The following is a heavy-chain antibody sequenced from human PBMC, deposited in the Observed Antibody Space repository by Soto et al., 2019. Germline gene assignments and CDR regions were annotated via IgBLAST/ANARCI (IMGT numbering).Heavy chain of an antibody. D-gene: IGHD6-13*01. Sequence: ASVKVSCKASGYTFTSYYMHRVRQAPGQGLEWMGIINPSGGSTSYAQKFQGRVTMTRDTSTSTVYMELSSLRSEDTAVYYCARDNGRVIAAAGIHAFDIWGQGTMVTVS. CDR1: GYTFTSYY. V-gene: IGHV1-46*01. J-gene: IGHJ3*02. CDR3: ARDNGRVIAAAGIHAFDI. CDR2: INPSGGST.